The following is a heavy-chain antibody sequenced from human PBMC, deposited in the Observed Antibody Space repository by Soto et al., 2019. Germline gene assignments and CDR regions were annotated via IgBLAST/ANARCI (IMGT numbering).Heavy chain of an antibody. V-gene: IGHV4-59*01. CDR3: ARQKGGYSYGPQGWLDP. D-gene: IGHD5-18*01. Sequence: SETLSLTCTVSGGSISSYYWSWLRQPPGKGLEWIGYIYYSGSTNYNPALKSRVTISVDTSKNQFSLKLSSVTAADTAVYYCARQKGGYSYGPQGWLDPWGQGPLVTV. J-gene: IGHJ5*02. CDR2: IYYSGST. CDR1: GGSISSYY.